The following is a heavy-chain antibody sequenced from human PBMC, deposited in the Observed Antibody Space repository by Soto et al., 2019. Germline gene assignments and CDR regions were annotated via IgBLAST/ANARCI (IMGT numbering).Heavy chain of an antibody. V-gene: IGHV4-31*02. CDR3: ARDQPLCVYYDFWSGYLYGTDV. CDR2: IYYSGST. Sequence: LGKGLEWIGYIYYSGSTYYNPSLKSRVNISVDTSKNQFSLKLSSVTAADTAVYYCARDQPLCVYYDFWSGYLYGTDVCGPRTTV. J-gene: IGHJ6*02. D-gene: IGHD3-3*01.